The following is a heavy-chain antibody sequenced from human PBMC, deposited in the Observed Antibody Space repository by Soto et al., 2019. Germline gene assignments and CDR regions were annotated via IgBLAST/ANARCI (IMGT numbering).Heavy chain of an antibody. V-gene: IGHV1-8*01. J-gene: IGHJ4*02. CDR2: MNPNSGNT. CDR3: ARVGWTTVTMNY. Sequence: ASVKVSCKASGYTFTSYDINWVRQATGQGLEWMGWMNPNSGNTGYAQKFQGRVTMTRNTSISTAYMELSSLRSEDTAVYYCARVGWTTVTMNYWGQGTLVTVSS. D-gene: IGHD4-17*01. CDR1: GYTFTSYD.